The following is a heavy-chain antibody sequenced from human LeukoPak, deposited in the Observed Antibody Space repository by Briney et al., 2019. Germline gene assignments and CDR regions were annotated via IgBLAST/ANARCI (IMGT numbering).Heavy chain of an antibody. CDR2: ISSDGRSI. J-gene: IGHJ4*02. V-gene: IGHV3-74*01. D-gene: IGHD3-16*01. Sequence: GGSLRLSCAASGFTFSSYWMHWVRQAPGKGLVWVSRISSDGRSINYADSVKGRFTISRDNAKNSLYLQMNSLRAEDTAVYYCARGITLAGLTASWGQGTLVTVSS. CDR1: GFTFSSYW. CDR3: ARGITLAGLTAS.